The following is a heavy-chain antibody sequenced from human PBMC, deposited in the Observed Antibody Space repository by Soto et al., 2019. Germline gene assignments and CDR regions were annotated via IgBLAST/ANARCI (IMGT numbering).Heavy chain of an antibody. CDR1: GFTFSTYA. Sequence: EVQLLESGGGVVQPGGSLRLSCAASGFTFSTYAMHWVRQAPGKGLEWVSAISASGGSTYYASSVKGRFTISRDNSKNTVYLQMNSLRVDDTAVYYCARIVPLDYWGQGTLVTVSS. CDR3: ARIVPLDY. D-gene: IGHD3-16*02. V-gene: IGHV3-23*01. J-gene: IGHJ4*02. CDR2: ISASGGST.